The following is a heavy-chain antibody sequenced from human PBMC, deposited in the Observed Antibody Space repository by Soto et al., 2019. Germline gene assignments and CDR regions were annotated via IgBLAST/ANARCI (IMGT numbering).Heavy chain of an antibody. D-gene: IGHD3-16*01. CDR1: GSSIGSSYY. CDR2: IHHGGSS. Sequence: PSETLSLTCAVSGSSIGSSYYWGWIRQPPGKGLEWIGTIHHGGSSFYNPSLKSRVTMSVDTSKNQFSLKLRSVTAADTAVYFCARDWGKPTRDLRWLDPCGQGPLVTVYS. CDR3: ARDWGKPTRDLRWLDP. V-gene: IGHV4-38-2*02. J-gene: IGHJ5*02.